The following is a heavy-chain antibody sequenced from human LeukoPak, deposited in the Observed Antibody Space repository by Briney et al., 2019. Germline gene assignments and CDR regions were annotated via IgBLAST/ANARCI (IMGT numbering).Heavy chain of an antibody. CDR2: ISSSGSTI. CDR1: GFTFSSYS. J-gene: IGHJ4*02. CDR3: ARDPIVGATTFDY. Sequence: GGSLRLSCVVSGFTFSSYSMNWVRQAPGQGLEWVSYISSSGSTIYYADSVKGRFTISRDNAKNSLYLQMNSLRDEDTAVYYCARDPIVGATTFDYWGQGTLVTVSS. D-gene: IGHD1-26*01. V-gene: IGHV3-48*02.